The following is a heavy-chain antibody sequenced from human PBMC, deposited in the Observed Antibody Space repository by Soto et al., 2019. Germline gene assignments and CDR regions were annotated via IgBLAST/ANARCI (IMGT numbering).Heavy chain of an antibody. CDR3: SASSVPYGLDV. D-gene: IGHD3-22*01. CDR1: GGSISGRNW. Sequence: SETLSLTCAVSGGSISGRNWWTWVRQPPGKGLEWIGEIYDNGDTYYNPSLKSRVTMSVDKSKNQFSLKLNSVTAADTAVYYCSASSVPYGLDVWGQGTTVTVSS. V-gene: IGHV4-4*02. J-gene: IGHJ6*02. CDR2: IYDNGDT.